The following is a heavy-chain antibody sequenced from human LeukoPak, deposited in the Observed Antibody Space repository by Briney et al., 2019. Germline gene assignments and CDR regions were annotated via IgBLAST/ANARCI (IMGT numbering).Heavy chain of an antibody. V-gene: IGHV4-39*07. Sequence: SETLSLTCTVSGGSIDIPNYYWGWIRQPRGEGLEWHGSIYYSGSTYYNPSLKSRVTRAVDTSKHQFSLQLTSVTAADTAVYYCARRGSTAHDDWGQGTLVTVSS. J-gene: IGHJ4*02. CDR3: ARRGSTAHDD. D-gene: IGHD1-26*01. CDR2: IYYSGST. CDR1: GGSIDIPNYY.